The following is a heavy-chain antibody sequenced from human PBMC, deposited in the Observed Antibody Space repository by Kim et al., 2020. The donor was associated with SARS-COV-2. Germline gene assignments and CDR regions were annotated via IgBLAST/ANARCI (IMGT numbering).Heavy chain of an antibody. D-gene: IGHD3-22*01. Sequence: ASVNASCKASGYSFRNYGLVWARQAPGQGLEWMGWISSNSGHTKYAQNVQGRVTLTTDTSTNTGYMELSSLRSDDTAVYYCAPYYDSNSYRGQWDWGQGT. CDR3: APYYDSNSYRGQWD. CDR1: GYSFRNYG. CDR2: ISSNSGHT. J-gene: IGHJ4*01. V-gene: IGHV1-18*01.